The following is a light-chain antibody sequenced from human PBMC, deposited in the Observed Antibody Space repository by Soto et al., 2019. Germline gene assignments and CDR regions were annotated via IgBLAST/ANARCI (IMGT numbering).Light chain of an antibody. Sequence: EIVLTQSPGTLSLSPGDRTTLSCRTSMSVSSNYLAWYQQKRGQAPRLLIYGASSRATGIPTRFSGSGSGTDFTLTISTLEPEDFAVYYCQQYDTSPRTFGQGTKVEI. J-gene: IGKJ1*01. CDR2: GAS. CDR3: QQYDTSPRT. V-gene: IGKV3-20*01. CDR1: MSVSSNY.